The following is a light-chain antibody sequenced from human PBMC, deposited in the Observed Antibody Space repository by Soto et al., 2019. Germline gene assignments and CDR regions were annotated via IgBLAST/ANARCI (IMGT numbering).Light chain of an antibody. CDR1: TGAVTSSFY. CDR3: LLDNGGSYV. Sequence: QAVVTQEPSLTVSPGDTVTLTCASSTGAVTSSFYPNWFQQKPGQAPRALIYSTDKKHSWTPARFSGSLLGGKAALTVSGVQTEDEAEYYCLLDNGGSYVFGAGTKVTVL. V-gene: IGLV7-43*01. J-gene: IGLJ1*01. CDR2: STD.